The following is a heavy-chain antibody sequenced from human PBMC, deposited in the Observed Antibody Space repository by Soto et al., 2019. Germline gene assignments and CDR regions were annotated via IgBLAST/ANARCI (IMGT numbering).Heavy chain of an antibody. CDR3: ASLIVDDAFDI. J-gene: IGHJ3*02. CDR1: GGTFSSYA. V-gene: IGHV1-69*13. D-gene: IGHD1-26*01. CDR2: IIPIFGTA. Sequence: GASVKVSCKASGGTFSSYAISWVRQAPGQGLEWMGGIIPIFGTANYAQKFQGRVTITADESTRTAYMELSSLRSEDTAVYYCASLIVDDAFDIWGQGTMVTVSS.